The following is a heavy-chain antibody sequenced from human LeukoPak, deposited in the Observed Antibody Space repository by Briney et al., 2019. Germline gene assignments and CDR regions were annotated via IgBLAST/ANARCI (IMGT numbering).Heavy chain of an antibody. D-gene: IGHD6-19*01. CDR2: ISGHNGNT. CDR1: GYTFSSYG. CDR3: ARDRGSSGSKKYYYYYGMDV. Sequence: GASVKVSCKASGYTFSSYGFTWVRQAPGQGLEWMGWISGHNGNTNYAQKFQGRVTITTDTSTSTAYMELRSLRSDDTAVYFCARDRGSSGSKKYYYYYGMDVWGQGTTVTVSS. V-gene: IGHV1-18*01. J-gene: IGHJ6*02.